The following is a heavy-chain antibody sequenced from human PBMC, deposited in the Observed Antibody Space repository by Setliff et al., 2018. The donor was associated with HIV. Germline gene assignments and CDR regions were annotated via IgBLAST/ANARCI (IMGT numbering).Heavy chain of an antibody. CDR2: LMYTDIHYVNYLN. CDR3: ARARSDWYNVRPYYFDL. CDR1: GGSFVGDNH. D-gene: IGHD6-19*01. Sequence: PSETLSLTCTVSGGSFVGDNHWSWIRQTPERGLEWIAYLMYTDIHYVNYLNYRNPSLASRLSISVDKSKNQFSLTLSSVTAADTAVYYCARARSDWYNVRPYYFDLWGQGTPVTVSS. J-gene: IGHJ4*02. V-gene: IGHV4-30-4*01.